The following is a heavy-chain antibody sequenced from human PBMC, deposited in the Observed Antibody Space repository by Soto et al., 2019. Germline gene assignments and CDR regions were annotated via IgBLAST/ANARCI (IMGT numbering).Heavy chain of an antibody. CDR1: GYTFTSYV. D-gene: IGHD6-13*01. Sequence: ASVKVSCKASGYTFTSYVMHWVRQAPGQRLEWMGWINAGNGNTKYSQKFQGRVTITRDTSASTAYMELSSLRSEDTAVYYCARDAVYSSSWYKSLYFDYWGQGTLVTVSS. CDR3: ARDAVYSSSWYKSLYFDY. CDR2: INAGNGNT. V-gene: IGHV1-3*01. J-gene: IGHJ4*02.